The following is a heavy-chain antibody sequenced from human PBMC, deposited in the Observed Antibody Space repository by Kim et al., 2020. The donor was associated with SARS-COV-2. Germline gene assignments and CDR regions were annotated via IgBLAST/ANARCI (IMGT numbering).Heavy chain of an antibody. Sequence: ASVKVSCKASGFTFSDYYFHWMRQAPGQGLEWLGRINPNTGGTTYAQKFQGRVTLTRDTSISTAYMELNTLPADDTAVYYCSRTQSNSWLDWFDPWGQVT. D-gene: IGHD6-13*01. J-gene: IGHJ5*02. V-gene: IGHV1-2*06. CDR1: GFTFSDYY. CDR3: SRTQSNSWLDWFDP. CDR2: INPNTGGT.